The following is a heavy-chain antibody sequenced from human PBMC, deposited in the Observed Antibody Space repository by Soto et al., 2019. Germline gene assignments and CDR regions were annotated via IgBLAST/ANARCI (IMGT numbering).Heavy chain of an antibody. CDR2: IHFGGNT. Sequence: GSLRLACSASGCTVSGDYVSWVRQAPGKGLECVSVIHFGGNTYYADSVKGRFTVSRDNSKNTLYLQMNSLRVEDTAIYFCTKVSPQWLVHDYWGQGTMVTVS. J-gene: IGHJ4*02. V-gene: IGHV3-53*01. CDR1: GCTVSGDY. CDR3: TKVSPQWLVHDY. D-gene: IGHD6-19*01.